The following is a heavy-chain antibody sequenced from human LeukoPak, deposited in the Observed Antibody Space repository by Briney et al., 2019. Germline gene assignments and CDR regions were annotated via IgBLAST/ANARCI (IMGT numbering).Heavy chain of an antibody. D-gene: IGHD6-6*01. Sequence: PSETLSLTCAVSGGSISSGGYSWSWIRQPPGTGLEWIGYIYHSGSTYYNPSLKSRVTISVDTSKNQFSLKLSSVTAADTAVYYCARGYSSSSYYFEYWGQGILVTVSS. CDR2: IYHSGST. J-gene: IGHJ4*02. V-gene: IGHV4-30-2*01. CDR3: ARGYSSSSYYFEY. CDR1: GGSISSGGYS.